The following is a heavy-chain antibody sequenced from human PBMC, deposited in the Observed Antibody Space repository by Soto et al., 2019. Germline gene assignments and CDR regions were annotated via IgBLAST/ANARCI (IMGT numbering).Heavy chain of an antibody. V-gene: IGHV1-69*04. CDR2: IIPILGIA. CDR3: AREFVPPGACSGGSCYSGDFDY. D-gene: IGHD2-15*01. CDR1: GGTFSSYT. J-gene: IGHJ4*02. Sequence: ASVKVSCKASGGTFSSYTISWVRQAPGQGLEWMGRIIPILGIANYAQKFQGRVTITADKSTSTAYMELSSLRSEDTAVYYCAREFVPPGACSGGSCYSGDFDYWGQGTLVTVSS.